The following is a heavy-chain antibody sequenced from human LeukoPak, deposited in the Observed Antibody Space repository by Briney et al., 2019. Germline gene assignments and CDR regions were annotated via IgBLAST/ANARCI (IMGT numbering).Heavy chain of an antibody. Sequence: GGSLRLSCTASEFTFSNYWMTWVRQAPGKGPEWVANIKQDGSERYYVDSVKGRFTISRDNAKNSLYLQMNSLRAEDTAVYYCATDQAGGLDSWGQGTLVTVSS. D-gene: IGHD3-10*01. J-gene: IGHJ4*02. V-gene: IGHV3-7*01. CDR1: EFTFSNYW. CDR2: IKQDGSER. CDR3: ATDQAGGLDS.